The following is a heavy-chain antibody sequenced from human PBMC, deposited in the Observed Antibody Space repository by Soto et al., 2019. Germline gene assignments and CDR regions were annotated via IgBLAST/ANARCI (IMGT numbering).Heavy chain of an antibody. CDR1: GFTFSSYA. D-gene: IGHD3-22*01. Sequence: PGGSLRLSCAAPGFTFSSYAMSWVRQAPGKWLEWVSAISGSGGSTYYADSVKGRFTISRDNSKNTLYLQMNSLRAEDTAVYYCAKDPHYYDSSGYYYGRYYYGMDVWGQGXTVTVSS. CDR3: AKDPHYYDSSGYYYGRYYYGMDV. V-gene: IGHV3-23*01. CDR2: ISGSGGST. J-gene: IGHJ6*02.